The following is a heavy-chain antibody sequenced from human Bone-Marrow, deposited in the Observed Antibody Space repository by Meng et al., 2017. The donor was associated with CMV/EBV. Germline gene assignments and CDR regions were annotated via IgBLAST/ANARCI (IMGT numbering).Heavy chain of an antibody. CDR2: ISSSGSTI. Sequence: GGSLRLSCAASGFTFSSYEMSWVRQAPGKGLEWVSYISSSGSTIYYADSVKGRFTISRDNSKNTLYLQMNSLRAEDTAVYYCARDLTGAGDAFDIWGQGTMVTVSS. V-gene: IGHV3-48*03. CDR1: GFTFSSYE. CDR3: ARDLTGAGDAFDI. J-gene: IGHJ3*02. D-gene: IGHD7-27*01.